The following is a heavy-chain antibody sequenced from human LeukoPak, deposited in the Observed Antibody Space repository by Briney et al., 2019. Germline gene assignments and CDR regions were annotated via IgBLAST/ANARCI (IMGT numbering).Heavy chain of an antibody. J-gene: IGHJ3*01. D-gene: IGHD2-2*01. V-gene: IGHV3-23*01. CDR1: GFTFSSYA. Sequence: GGSLRLSCAASGFTFSSYAMSWVRQAPGKGLEWVSGISGSGGSTYYADSVKGRFTISRDNSKNTLYLQMSSLRAEDTAVYYCAKRIDIAVVPEAATHQAFDVWGQGTMVTVSS. CDR3: AKRIDIAVVPEAATHQAFDV. CDR2: ISGSGGST.